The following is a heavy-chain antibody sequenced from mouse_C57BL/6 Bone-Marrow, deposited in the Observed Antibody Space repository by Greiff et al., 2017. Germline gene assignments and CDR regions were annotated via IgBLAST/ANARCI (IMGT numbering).Heavy chain of an antibody. Sequence: EVQLVESGEGLVKPGGSLKLSCAASGFTFSSYAMSWVRQTPEKRLEWVAYISSGGDYIYYADPVKGRFTISRDNARNTLYLQMSSLKSEDTAMYYSVTTVVDYAMDYWGQGTSVTVSS. J-gene: IGHJ4*01. CDR1: GFTFSSYA. CDR2: ISSGGDYI. V-gene: IGHV5-9-1*02. D-gene: IGHD1-1*01. CDR3: VTTVVDYAMDY.